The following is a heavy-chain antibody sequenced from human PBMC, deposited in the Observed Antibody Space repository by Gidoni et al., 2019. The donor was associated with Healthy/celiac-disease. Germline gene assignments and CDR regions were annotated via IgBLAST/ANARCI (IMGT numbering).Heavy chain of an antibody. D-gene: IGHD4-4*01. CDR3: ARERSTEQYYFDY. CDR2: ISYDGSNK. Sequence: QVQLVESGGGVVQPGRSLRLSCAASGFTFSRYAMHWVRQAPGKGLEWVAVISYDGSNKYYADSVKGRFTISRDNSKNTLYLQMNSLRAEDTAVYYCARERSTEQYYFDYWGQGTLVTVSS. CDR1: GFTFSRYA. J-gene: IGHJ4*02. V-gene: IGHV3-30-3*01.